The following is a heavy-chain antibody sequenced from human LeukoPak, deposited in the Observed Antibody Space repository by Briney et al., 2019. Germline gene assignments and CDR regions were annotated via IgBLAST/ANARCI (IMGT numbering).Heavy chain of an antibody. V-gene: IGHV3-7*03. D-gene: IGHD6-6*01. Sequence: GGSLRLSCAASGFTLSSYWMIWVRQAPGKGLEWVANIKQDGSEISYVDSVKGRFIISRENAKNSFSLQMNNLRVEDTAVYYCTREWRGIASHYHGMDVWGQGTTVTVSS. CDR1: GFTLSSYW. CDR3: TREWRGIASHYHGMDV. J-gene: IGHJ6*02. CDR2: IKQDGSEI.